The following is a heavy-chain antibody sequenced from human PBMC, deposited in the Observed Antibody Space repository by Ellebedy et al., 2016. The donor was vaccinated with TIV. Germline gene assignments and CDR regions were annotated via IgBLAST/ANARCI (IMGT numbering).Heavy chain of an antibody. J-gene: IGHJ6*03. D-gene: IGHD3-10*01. CDR1: GFTFSNYG. CDR2: VSYDASYE. CDR3: AKTFRELKYFYMDV. Sequence: GESLKISXASSGFTFSNYGMHWVRQAPGKGLEWVAFVSYDASYEYYTESVTGRFTISRDNSKNAMFLQMNRLRPEDTGLYYCAKTFRELKYFYMDVWGKGTTVTVSS. V-gene: IGHV3-30*18.